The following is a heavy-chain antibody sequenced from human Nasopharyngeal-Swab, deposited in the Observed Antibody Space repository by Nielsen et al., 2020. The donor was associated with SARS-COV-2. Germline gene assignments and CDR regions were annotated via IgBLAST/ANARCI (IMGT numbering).Heavy chain of an antibody. CDR1: GFTFSSHA. D-gene: IGHD3-10*01. CDR2: VTPDGGSS. Sequence: GESLKISCSASGFTFSSHAMHWVRQAPGKGLEYLAAVTPDGGSSYYADSVKGRFIISRDNSKNTLYLQLSSLRAEDTAVYYCVRAYGSGNYFDYWGQGTLVTVSS. V-gene: IGHV3-64D*06. CDR3: VRAYGSGNYFDY. J-gene: IGHJ4*02.